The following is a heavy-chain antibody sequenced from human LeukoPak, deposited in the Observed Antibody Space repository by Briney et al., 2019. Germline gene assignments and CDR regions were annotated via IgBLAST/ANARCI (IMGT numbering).Heavy chain of an antibody. Sequence: ASVKVSCKASGYTFTGYYMHWVRQAPGQGLEWMGWINPNSGGTNYAQKFQGRVTMTRDTSISTAYMELSRLRSDDTAVYYCARGGGNRFVLDAFDIWGQGTMVTVSS. CDR2: INPNSGGT. V-gene: IGHV1-2*02. J-gene: IGHJ3*02. CDR3: ARGGGNRFVLDAFDI. D-gene: IGHD1-14*01. CDR1: GYTFTGYY.